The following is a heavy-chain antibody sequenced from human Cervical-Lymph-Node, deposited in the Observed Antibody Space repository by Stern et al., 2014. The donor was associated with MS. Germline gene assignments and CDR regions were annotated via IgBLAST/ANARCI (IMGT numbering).Heavy chain of an antibody. CDR3: ARMVSYFWRYGMDV. V-gene: IGHV1-3*01. D-gene: IGHD3-3*01. Sequence: QVQLVQSGAEVKKPGASVKVSCKASGYTFSTYAMHWVRQAPGLRLQWMGWINAGHGHPKYSPKFQGRVNITRDKFASKAHMELSSLRSEDTAVYYCARMVSYFWRYGMDVWGQGTTVTVSS. CDR1: GYTFSTYA. CDR2: INAGHGHP. J-gene: IGHJ6*02.